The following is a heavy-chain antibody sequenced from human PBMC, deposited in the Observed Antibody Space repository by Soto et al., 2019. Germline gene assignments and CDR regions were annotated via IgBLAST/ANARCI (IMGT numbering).Heavy chain of an antibody. V-gene: IGHV4-59*08. CDR3: ASQDYGGYFLDN. CDR1: GGSISSYY. CDR2: IYNSGNA. Sequence: QVQLQESGPGLVKPSETLSLTCTVSGGSISSYYWSWIRQSSGKGLEWMGYIYNSGNANYNPSLKRRVTISVDTSKRQFPLELSSVTAAHTAVYYCASQDYGGYFLDNWGQGILVTVTS. J-gene: IGHJ4*02. D-gene: IGHD4-17*01.